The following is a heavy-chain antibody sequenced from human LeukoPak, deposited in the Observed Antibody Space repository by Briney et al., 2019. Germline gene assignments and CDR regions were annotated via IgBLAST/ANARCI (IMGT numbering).Heavy chain of an antibody. CDR1: GYTLTELS. J-gene: IGHJ4*02. D-gene: IGHD3-10*01. CDR3: ATCNPYYYGSRNLKELDY. V-gene: IGHV1-24*01. Sequence: VASVKVSCKVSGYTLTELSMHWVRQAPGKGLEWMGGFDPEDGETIYAQKSQGRVTMTEDTSTDTAYMELSSLRSEDTAVYYCATCNPYYYGSRNLKELDYWGQGTLVTVSS. CDR2: FDPEDGET.